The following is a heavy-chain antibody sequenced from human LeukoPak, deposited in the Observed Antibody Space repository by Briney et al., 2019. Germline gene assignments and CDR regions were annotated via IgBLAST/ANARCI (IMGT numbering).Heavy chain of an antibody. V-gene: IGHV4-59*11. Sequence: SETLSLTCTVSGASIRSHYWNWIRQPPGKGLEWIGYIYNSGSTIYNPSLKSRVTISVDTSKNQFSLKLSSVTAADTAVYYCARGAAAPGRFDPWGQGTLVTVSS. J-gene: IGHJ5*02. CDR1: GASIRSHY. CDR2: IYNSGST. CDR3: ARGAAAPGRFDP. D-gene: IGHD6-13*01.